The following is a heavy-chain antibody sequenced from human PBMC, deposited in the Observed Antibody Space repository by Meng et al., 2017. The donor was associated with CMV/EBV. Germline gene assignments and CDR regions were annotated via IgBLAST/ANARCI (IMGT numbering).Heavy chain of an antibody. V-gene: IGHV3-30*04. D-gene: IGHD3/OR15-3a*01. Sequence: GESLKISCAASGFTFSSYAMHWVRQAPGQGLEWVAVISYDGSNKYYADSVKGRFTISRDNSKNTLYLQMNSLRAEDTAVYYCARDDFDYYGMDVWGQGTTVTVSS. CDR2: ISYDGSNK. J-gene: IGHJ6*02. CDR3: ARDDFDYYGMDV. CDR1: GFTFSSYA.